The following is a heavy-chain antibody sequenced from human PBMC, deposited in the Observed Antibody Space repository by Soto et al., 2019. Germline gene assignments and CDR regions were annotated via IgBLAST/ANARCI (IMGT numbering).Heavy chain of an antibody. V-gene: IGHV3-30-3*01. D-gene: IGHD3-22*01. CDR2: ISYDGSNK. CDR3: ARSYYDSSGYSN. Sequence: SPILSCASSGSTFSSHAIHWVLQAPGKGLEWVAVISYDGSNKYYADSVKGRFTISRDNSKNTLYLQMNSLRAEDTAVYYCARSYYDSSGYSNWGQGTLVTVS. J-gene: IGHJ4*02. CDR1: GSTFSSHA.